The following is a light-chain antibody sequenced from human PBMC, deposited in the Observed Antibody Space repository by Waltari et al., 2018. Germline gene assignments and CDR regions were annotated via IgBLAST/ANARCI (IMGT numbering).Light chain of an antibody. V-gene: IGLV8-61*01. CDR2: TTN. CDR3: VLYMGKGISV. CDR1: SGSVSTNTY. Sequence: QTVVTQEPSFSVSPGGTVTLTCGLSSGSVSTNTYPSWYQQTPGQAPRTLIYTTNTRSSGVPDRFSGSIRGNKAALTITGAQADDESDYYCVLYMGKGISVFGGGTKVTVL. J-gene: IGLJ3*02.